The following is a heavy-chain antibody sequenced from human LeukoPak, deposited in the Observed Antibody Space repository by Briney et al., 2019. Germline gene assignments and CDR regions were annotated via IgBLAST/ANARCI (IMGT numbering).Heavy chain of an antibody. J-gene: IGHJ4*02. Sequence: ASVTVSCKASGYTFSIYAISWERQAPGQGLEWMGWISAYNGNTDYAQKFQGRVTMTTDTSTSTAYMELRSLRSDDTAMYYCARVVGLNEWEPHYWGQGTLVTVSS. V-gene: IGHV1-18*01. CDR3: ARVVGLNEWEPHY. CDR1: GYTFSIYA. D-gene: IGHD1-26*01. CDR2: ISAYNGNT.